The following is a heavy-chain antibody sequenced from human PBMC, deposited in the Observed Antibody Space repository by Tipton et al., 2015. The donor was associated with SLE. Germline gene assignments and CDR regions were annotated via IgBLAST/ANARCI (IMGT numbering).Heavy chain of an antibody. Sequence: SLRLSCAASGFTFIAYSMNWLRQAPGKEVEWVSSITSSSDNIYYADSVKGRFTISRDNSKNTLYLQMNSLRAEDTAVYYCARRNSESGAFDMWGQGTLVTVSS. CDR2: ITSSSDNI. V-gene: IGHV3-21*04. CDR3: ARRNSESGAFDM. CDR1: GFTFIAYS. D-gene: IGHD3-10*01. J-gene: IGHJ3*02.